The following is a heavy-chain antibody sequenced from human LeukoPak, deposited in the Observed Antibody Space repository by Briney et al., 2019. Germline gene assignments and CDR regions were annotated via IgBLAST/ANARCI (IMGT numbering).Heavy chain of an antibody. CDR2: INPNSGGT. Sequence: GASVKVSCKASGYTFTGYYMHWVRQAPGQGLEWMGWINPNSGGTNYAQKFQGRVTMTTDTSTSTAYMELRSLRSDDTAVYYCARDTAPWAAAEGYWGQGTLVTVSS. J-gene: IGHJ4*02. CDR1: GYTFTGYY. D-gene: IGHD6-13*01. CDR3: ARDTAPWAAAEGY. V-gene: IGHV1-2*02.